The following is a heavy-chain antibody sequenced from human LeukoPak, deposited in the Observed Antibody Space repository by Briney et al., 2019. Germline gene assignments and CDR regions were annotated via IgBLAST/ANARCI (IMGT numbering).Heavy chain of an antibody. V-gene: IGHV4-59*01. CDR1: GGSISSYY. Sequence: SETLSLTCTVSGGSISSYYWSWLRQPPGKGLEWIGYIYYSGSTKYNPSLKSRVTISVDTSKNQFSLKLSSVTAADTAVYYCARGPVGSSLDYWGQGTLVTVSS. J-gene: IGHJ4*02. CDR3: ARGPVGSSLDY. CDR2: IYYSGST. D-gene: IGHD6-13*01.